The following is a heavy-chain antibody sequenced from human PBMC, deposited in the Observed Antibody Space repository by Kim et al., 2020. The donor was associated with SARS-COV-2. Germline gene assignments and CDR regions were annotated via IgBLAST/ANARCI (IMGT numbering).Heavy chain of an antibody. V-gene: IGHV3-11*05. CDR3: ARVPEGTTSAYYFDF. CDR2: ISSSSSYT. J-gene: IGHJ4*02. CDR1: GFTLSDYY. D-gene: IGHD1-1*01. Sequence: GGSLRLPCAASGFTLSDYYMSWIRQAPGKGLEWVSYISSSSSYTKYADSVKGRFTISRDNAKNSLYLQVISLRPEDTAVYYCARVPEGTTSAYYFDFWGQGTLVTVSS.